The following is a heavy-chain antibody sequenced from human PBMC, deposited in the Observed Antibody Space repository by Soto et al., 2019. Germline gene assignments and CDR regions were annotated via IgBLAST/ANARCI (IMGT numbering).Heavy chain of an antibody. CDR1: GFTFDDYA. J-gene: IGHJ4*02. Sequence: VQLVESGGGLVQPGRSLRLSCAASGFTFDDYAMHWVRQAPGKGLEWVSGISWNSGSIGYADSVKGRFTISRDNAKNSLYLQMNRLRAEDTALYDCAKDIPAYYDFWSGYWGLDYWGQGTLVTVSS. V-gene: IGHV3-9*01. CDR2: ISWNSGSI. D-gene: IGHD3-3*01. CDR3: AKDIPAYYDFWSGYWGLDY.